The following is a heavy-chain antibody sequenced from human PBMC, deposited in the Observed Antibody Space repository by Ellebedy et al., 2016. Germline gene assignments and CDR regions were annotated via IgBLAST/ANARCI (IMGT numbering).Heavy chain of an antibody. V-gene: IGHV5-51*01. CDR1: GYGFTTYW. CDR3: ARHDGFWGVAGTFDY. CDR2: IYPGDSDT. D-gene: IGHD6-19*01. Sequence: GESLKISCKASGYGFTTYWIGWVRQMPGKGLEWMGIIYPGDSDTRYSPSFQGQVTISADKSISTAYLQWSSLKASDTAMYYCARHDGFWGVAGTFDYWGQGTLVSVSS. J-gene: IGHJ4*02.